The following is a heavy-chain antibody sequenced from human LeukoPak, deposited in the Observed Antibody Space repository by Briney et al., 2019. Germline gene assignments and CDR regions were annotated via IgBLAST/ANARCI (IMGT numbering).Heavy chain of an antibody. CDR3: ARIPMVRGARTSN. CDR2: INHSGST. D-gene: IGHD3-10*01. Sequence: PSETLSLTCAVYGGSFSGYYWSWIRQPPGKGLEWIGEINHSGSTNYNPSLESRVTISVDTSKNQFSLKLSSVTAADTAVYYCARIPMVRGARTSNWGQGTLVTVSS. V-gene: IGHV4-34*01. CDR1: GGSFSGYY. J-gene: IGHJ4*02.